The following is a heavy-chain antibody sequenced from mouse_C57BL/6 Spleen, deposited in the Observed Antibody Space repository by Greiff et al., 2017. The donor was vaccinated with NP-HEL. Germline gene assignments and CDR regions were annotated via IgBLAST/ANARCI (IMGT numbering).Heavy chain of an antibody. Sequence: EVKLQESGPGLVKPSQSLSLTCSVTGYSITSGYYWNWIRQFPGNKLEWMGYISYDGSNNYNPSLKNPISITLDTSKNQFFLKLNSVTTEYTATYYCARGGIDYWGQGTTLTVSS. D-gene: IGHD1-1*02. CDR1: GYSITSGYY. J-gene: IGHJ2*01. CDR2: ISYDGSN. V-gene: IGHV3-6*01. CDR3: ARGGIDY.